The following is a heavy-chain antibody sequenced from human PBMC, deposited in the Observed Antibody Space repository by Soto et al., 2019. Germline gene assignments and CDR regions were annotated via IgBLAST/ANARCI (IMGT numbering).Heavy chain of an antibody. CDR3: ARDKFYGMDV. CDR2: ISYDGSNK. V-gene: IGHV3-30-3*01. Sequence: GGSLRLSCAASGFTFSSYAMHWVRQAPGKGLEWVAAISYDGSNKYYADSVKGRFTISRDNSKNTLYLQMNSLRAEDTAVYYCARDKFYGMDVWGQGTTVTVSS. CDR1: GFTFSSYA. J-gene: IGHJ6*02.